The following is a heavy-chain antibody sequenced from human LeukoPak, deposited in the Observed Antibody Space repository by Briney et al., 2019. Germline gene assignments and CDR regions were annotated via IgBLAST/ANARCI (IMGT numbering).Heavy chain of an antibody. V-gene: IGHV1-2*02. CDR1: GFTFTAYH. Sequence: ASVKVSCKASGFTFTAYHMHWVRQAPGQGLEWMGWINPNSGGTNYAQKFQGRVTMTRDTSISTAYMELSGLRSDDTAVYYCAADRIAAAGVYYMDVWGKGTTVTVSS. CDR2: INPNSGGT. J-gene: IGHJ6*03. CDR3: AADRIAAAGVYYMDV. D-gene: IGHD6-13*01.